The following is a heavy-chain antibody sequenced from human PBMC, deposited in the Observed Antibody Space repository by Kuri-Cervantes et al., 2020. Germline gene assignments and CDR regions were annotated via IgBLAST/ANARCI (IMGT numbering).Heavy chain of an antibody. CDR1: GFTISNYR. V-gene: IGHV3-7*04. Sequence: GESLKISCEASGFTISNYRMSWVRQAPGRGLEWVANIKQDGSEKYYVDSVKGRFTISRDNAKNSLYLQMNSLRAEDTAVYYCARGISTASKAFDVWGQGTMVTVSS. J-gene: IGHJ3*01. D-gene: IGHD2/OR15-2a*01. CDR3: ARGISTASKAFDV. CDR2: IKQDGSEK.